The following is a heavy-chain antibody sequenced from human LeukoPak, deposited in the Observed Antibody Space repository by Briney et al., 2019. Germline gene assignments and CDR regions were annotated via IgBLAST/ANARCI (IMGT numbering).Heavy chain of an antibody. CDR2: IWYDGSGK. V-gene: IGHV3-33*01. CDR3: ARDWCGGGSCYYFDH. J-gene: IGHJ4*02. Sequence: GRSLRLSCAASRFXFTDYGIHWVRQPPGKGLEWVALIWYDGSGKYYADSVKGRFTISRDNSKNTLYLQMNSLRAEDTAVYYCARDWCGGGSCYYFDHWGQGTLVTVSS. D-gene: IGHD2-15*01. CDR1: RFXFTDYG.